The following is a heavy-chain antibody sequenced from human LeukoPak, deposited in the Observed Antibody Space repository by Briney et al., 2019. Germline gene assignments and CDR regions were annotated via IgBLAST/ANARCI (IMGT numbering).Heavy chain of an antibody. CDR2: IKSKTDGGTT. Sequence: GGSLRLSCAASGFTFSNAWMSWVRQAPGKGLEWVGRIKSKTDGGTTDYAAPVKGRFTISRDDSKNTLYLRMNSLKTEDTAVYYCTTDPYAAYYDILTGYYPFDYWGQGTLVTVSS. J-gene: IGHJ4*02. CDR3: TTDPYAAYYDILTGYYPFDY. D-gene: IGHD3-9*01. V-gene: IGHV3-15*01. CDR1: GFTFSNAW.